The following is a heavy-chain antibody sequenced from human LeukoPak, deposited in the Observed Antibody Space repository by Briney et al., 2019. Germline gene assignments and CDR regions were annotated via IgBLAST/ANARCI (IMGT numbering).Heavy chain of an antibody. CDR1: GYTFTGYY. CDR3: ARSKPSITMIVVGGVEAFDI. V-gene: IGHV1-18*04. Sequence: GASVKVSCKASGYTFTGYYIHWVRQAPGQGLEWMEWISAYNGNTNYAQKLQGRVTMTTDTSTSTAYMELRSLRSDDTAVYYCARSKPSITMIVVGGVEAFDIWGQGTMVTVSS. CDR2: ISAYNGNT. J-gene: IGHJ3*02. D-gene: IGHD3-22*01.